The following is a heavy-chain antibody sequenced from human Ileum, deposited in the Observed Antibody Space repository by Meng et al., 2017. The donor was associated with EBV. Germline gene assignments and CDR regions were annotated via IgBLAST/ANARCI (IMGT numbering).Heavy chain of an antibody. CDR3: ARDSVIAAGSYCDY. D-gene: IGHD6-13*01. CDR2: IIVGTGRT. Sequence: VRLVRSGAEVKQAGASLKVSCKASGFTFTDYVIQWVRQAPGQRPEWMGWIIVGTGRTEYSQNLQGGVTITWDTSASTAYMELSSLRSEDTAVYYCARDSVIAAGSYCDYWGQGALVTVSS. J-gene: IGHJ4*02. CDR1: GFTFTDYV. V-gene: IGHV1-3*01.